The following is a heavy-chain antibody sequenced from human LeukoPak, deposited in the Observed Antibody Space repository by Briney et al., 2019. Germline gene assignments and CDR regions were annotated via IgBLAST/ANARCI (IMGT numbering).Heavy chain of an antibody. V-gene: IGHV5-51*01. CDR2: IDPSDSEI. CDR3: ARHRAVGGGHSTTWYTDY. CDR1: GYSFSMYW. J-gene: IGHJ4*02. Sequence: GEPLKISCQGLGYSFSMYWIGWVRHMPGKGLEWMGVIDPSDSEITYSPSFQGHVTISVDKSGNTAYLQWTTLKASDTALYYCARHRAVGGGHSTTWYTDYWGQGTLVSVSS. D-gene: IGHD6-13*01.